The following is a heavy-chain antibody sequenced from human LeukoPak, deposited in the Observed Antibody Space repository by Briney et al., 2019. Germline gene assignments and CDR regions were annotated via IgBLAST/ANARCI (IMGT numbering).Heavy chain of an antibody. CDR2: IYHSGST. D-gene: IGHD5-24*01. CDR1: GYSISSGYY. CDR3: ARVRGDGYNWGYFDY. V-gene: IGHV4-38-2*02. Sequence: SETLSLTCTVSGYSISSGYYWGWIRQPPGKGLGWIGSIYHSGSTYYNPSLKSRVTISVDTSKNQFSLKLSSVTAADTAVYYCARVRGDGYNWGYFDYWGQGTLVTVSS. J-gene: IGHJ4*02.